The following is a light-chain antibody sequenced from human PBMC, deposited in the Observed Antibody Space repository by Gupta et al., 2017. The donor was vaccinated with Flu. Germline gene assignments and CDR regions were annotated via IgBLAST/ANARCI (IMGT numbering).Light chain of an antibody. J-gene: IGLJ2*01. V-gene: IGLV1-47*01. CDR1: TSNIGTND. Sequence: VIISCSGSTSNIGTNDVYWYQQLPGTAPNLLIYQNNKRPSGVPDRFACSKSGTSAALAISGLRSEEEANYFCAPWDDSRSGPVVFGGGTKLTVL. CDR2: QNN. CDR3: APWDDSRSGPVV.